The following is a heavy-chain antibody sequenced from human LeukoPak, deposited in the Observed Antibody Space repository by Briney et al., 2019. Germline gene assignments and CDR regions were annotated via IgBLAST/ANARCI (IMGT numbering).Heavy chain of an antibody. Sequence: PGGSLRLSCAASGFTVSSNYMSWVRQAPGKGLEWVSVIYSGGSTYYADSVKGRFTISRDNSKNTLYLQMNSLRAEDTAVYYCARESTMVRGKTKYYFDYWGQGTLVTVSS. CDR2: IYSGGST. J-gene: IGHJ4*02. CDR1: GFTVSSNY. CDR3: ARESTMVRGKTKYYFDY. V-gene: IGHV3-66*01. D-gene: IGHD3-10*01.